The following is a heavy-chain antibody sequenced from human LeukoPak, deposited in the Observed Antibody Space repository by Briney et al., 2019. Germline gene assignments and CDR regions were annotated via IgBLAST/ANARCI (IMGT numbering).Heavy chain of an antibody. J-gene: IGHJ4*02. V-gene: IGHV1-2*02. CDR2: INPNSGGT. CDR1: GYTFTGYY. D-gene: IGHD6-19*01. Sequence: ASVKVSCKAPGYTFTGYYMHWVRQAPGQGLEWMGWINPNSGGTNYAQKFQGRVTMTRDTSISTAYMELSRLRSDDTAVYYCAREIRSSGWYSFDYWGQGTLVTVSS. CDR3: AREIRSSGWYSFDY.